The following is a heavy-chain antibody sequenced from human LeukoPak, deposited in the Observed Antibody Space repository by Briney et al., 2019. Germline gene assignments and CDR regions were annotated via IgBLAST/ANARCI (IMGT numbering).Heavy chain of an antibody. D-gene: IGHD2-8*01. CDR1: GGSISSYY. CDR2: IYYSGST. CDR3: ARDKGYCTNGVCYYNWFDP. V-gene: IGHV4-59*01. Sequence: PSETLSLTCTVSGGSISSYYWSWIRQPPGKGLEWIGYIYYSGSTNYNPSLKSRVTISVDTSKNQFSLKLSSVTAADTAVYYCARDKGYCTNGVCYYNWFDPWGQGTLVTVSS. J-gene: IGHJ5*02.